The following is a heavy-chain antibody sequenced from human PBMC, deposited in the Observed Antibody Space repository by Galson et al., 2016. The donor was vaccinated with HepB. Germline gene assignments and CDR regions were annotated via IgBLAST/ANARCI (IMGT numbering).Heavy chain of an antibody. V-gene: IGHV3-7*04. CDR3: TREFDL. CDR1: GFSLGNYW. CDR2: IKKDGSEI. J-gene: IGHJ2*01. Sequence: SLRLSCPASGFSLGNYWMNWARQAPGKGLEWLANIKKDGSEINYVDSVKGRFTISRDNAKNSLFLQMNTLRVEDTAVYYCTREFDLWGRGTQVTVSS.